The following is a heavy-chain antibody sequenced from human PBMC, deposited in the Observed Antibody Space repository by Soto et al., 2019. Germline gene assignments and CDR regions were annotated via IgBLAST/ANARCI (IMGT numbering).Heavy chain of an antibody. D-gene: IGHD5-12*01. CDR2: IGTAGDT. CDR3: ARGGGRVATPWFDP. CDR1: GFTFSSYD. J-gene: IGHJ5*02. Sequence: EVQLVESGGGLVQPGGSLRLSCAASGFTFSSYDMHWVRLATGEGLEWVSAIGTAGDTYYPGSVKGRFTISRENAKNSLYLQMNSLRAGDTAVYYCARGGGRVATPWFDPWGQGTLVTVSS. V-gene: IGHV3-13*04.